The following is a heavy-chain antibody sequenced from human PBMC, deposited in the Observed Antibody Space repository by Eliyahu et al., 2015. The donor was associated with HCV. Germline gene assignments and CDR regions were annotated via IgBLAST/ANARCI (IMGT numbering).Heavy chain of an antibody. D-gene: IGHD6-19*01. V-gene: IGHV3-30*18. CDR2: ISYDGSNK. CDR1: GXXFSSXG. Sequence: QVQLVESGGGVVQPGRXLRLSCAASGXXFSSXGMHWVRQAPGKGLEXVAVISYDGSNKYYADSVKGRFTISRDNSKNTLYLQMNSLRAEDTAVYYCAKDLLSGWYHVFDYWGQGTLVTVSS. CDR3: AKDLLSGWYHVFDY. J-gene: IGHJ4*02.